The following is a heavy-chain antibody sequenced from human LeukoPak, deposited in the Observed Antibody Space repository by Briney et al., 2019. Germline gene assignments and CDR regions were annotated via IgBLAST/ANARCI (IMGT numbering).Heavy chain of an antibody. Sequence: PGGSLRLSCAASGLTFRNYGMRWVRQAPGKGLEWVAVIWYDGSNKYYADSVKGRFTTSRDNSKDTLYLQMNSLRAEDTAVYYCATDRNSGKYYDYWGQGTLVTVSA. CDR1: GLTFRNYG. CDR2: IWYDGSNK. V-gene: IGHV3-33*01. CDR3: ATDRNSGKYYDY. J-gene: IGHJ4*02. D-gene: IGHD1-26*01.